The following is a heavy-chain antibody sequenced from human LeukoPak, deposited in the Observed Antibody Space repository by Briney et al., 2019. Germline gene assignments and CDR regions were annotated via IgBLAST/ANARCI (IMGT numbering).Heavy chain of an antibody. J-gene: IGHJ4*02. CDR2: ISYDGSIK. CDR1: GFTFKNYG. Sequence: GGSLRLSRAASGFTFKNYGMHWVRQAPGKGLEWVAVISYDGSIKYYADSVKGRFTISRDNSKNTLYLQMDTLRAEDSAVYYCAKVYFDILTGYYRGPNFDYWGEGTMVPVSS. V-gene: IGHV3-30*18. CDR3: AKVYFDILTGYYRGPNFDY. D-gene: IGHD3-9*01.